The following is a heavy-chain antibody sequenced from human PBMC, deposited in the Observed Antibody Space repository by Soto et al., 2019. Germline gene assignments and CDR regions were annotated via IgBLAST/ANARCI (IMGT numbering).Heavy chain of an antibody. Sequence: QVQLVESGGGVVQPGRSLRLSCAASGFTFSSYGMHWVRQAPGKGLEWVAVISYDGSNKYYADSVKGRFTISRDNSKNTLYLQMNSLRAEDTAVYYCATGAGNWTRSPLGWFDPWGQGTLVTVSS. D-gene: IGHD1-20*01. CDR1: GFTFSSYG. CDR2: ISYDGSNK. V-gene: IGHV3-30*03. J-gene: IGHJ5*02. CDR3: ATGAGNWTRSPLGWFDP.